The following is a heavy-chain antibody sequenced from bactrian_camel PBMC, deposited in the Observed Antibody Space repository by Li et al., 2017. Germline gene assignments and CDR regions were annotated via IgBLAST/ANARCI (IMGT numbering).Heavy chain of an antibody. V-gene: IGHV3S31*01. CDR2: VSSGGGST. J-gene: IGHJ4*01. CDR1: GVAFARYA. CDR3: ANLDGHY. Sequence: VQLVEFGGGLVQPGGSLRLSCQASGVAFARYAMHWVRRAPGKGLEWVSVVSSGGGSTYYADSVKGRFTISRDNAKNTLYLQLNSLKTEDTARYYCANLDGHYWGQGTQVTVS.